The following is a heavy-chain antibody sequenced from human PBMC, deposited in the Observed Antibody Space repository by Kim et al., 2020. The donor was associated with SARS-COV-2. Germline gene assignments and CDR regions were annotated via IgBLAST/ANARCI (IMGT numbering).Heavy chain of an antibody. CDR1: GYIFSSYG. D-gene: IGHD1-7*01. CDR3: ARSNWNFERHGFDN. J-gene: IGHJ4*02. CDR2: IRVYNGDT. V-gene: IGHV1-18*01. Sequence: ASVKVSCKASGYIFSSYGISWVRQAPGQGLEWMGWIRVYNGDTNQAQKFQGRVTMTTDTATSTAYMELTSLRSDDTAMYYCARSNWNFERHGFDNWGQGTPVTVSS.